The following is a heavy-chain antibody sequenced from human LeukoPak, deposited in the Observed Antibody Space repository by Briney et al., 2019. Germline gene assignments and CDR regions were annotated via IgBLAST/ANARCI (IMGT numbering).Heavy chain of an antibody. J-gene: IGHJ4*02. CDR2: ISSSSSYI. D-gene: IGHD2-21*01. CDR1: GFTFSSYS. V-gene: IGHV3-21*01. CDR3: ARGGGYCGGDCYGIDY. Sequence: PGGSLRLSCAASGFTFSSYSMSWVRQAPGKGLEWVSAISSSSSYIYYADSVKGRFTISRDNAKNSLYLQMNSLRAEDTAVYYCARGGGYCGGDCYGIDYWGQGTLVTVSS.